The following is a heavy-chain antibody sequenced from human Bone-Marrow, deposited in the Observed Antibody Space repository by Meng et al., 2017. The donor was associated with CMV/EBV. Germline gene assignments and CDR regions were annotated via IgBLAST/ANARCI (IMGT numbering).Heavy chain of an antibody. CDR3: ARVGANTSVDLDYYYYGMDV. Sequence: SVKVSCKASGGTFSSYTISWVRQAPGQGLEWMGRIIPILGIANYAQKFQGRVTITADKSTSTAYMELSSLRSEDTAVYYCARVGANTSVDLDYYYYGMDVWGQGTTVTVSS. CDR1: GGTFSSYT. D-gene: IGHD1-26*01. CDR2: IIPILGIA. V-gene: IGHV1-69*02. J-gene: IGHJ6*02.